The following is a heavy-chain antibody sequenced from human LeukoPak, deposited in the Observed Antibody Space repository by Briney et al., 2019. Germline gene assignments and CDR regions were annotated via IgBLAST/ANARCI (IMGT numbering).Heavy chain of an antibody. CDR3: ARGGIYIDTSGYCFDY. J-gene: IGHJ4*02. Sequence: SETLSLTCAVYGGSFSGYYWGWIRQPPGKGLEWIGSIYHSGSTYYNPSLKSRVTISVDTSKKQFSLRLSSVTAADTAVYYCARGGIYIDTSGYCFDYWGQGTLVTVSS. V-gene: IGHV4-34*01. CDR1: GGSFSGYY. CDR2: IYHSGST. D-gene: IGHD3-22*01.